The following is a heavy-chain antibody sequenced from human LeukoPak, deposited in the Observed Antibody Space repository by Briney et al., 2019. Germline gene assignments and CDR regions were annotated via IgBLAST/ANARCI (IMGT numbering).Heavy chain of an antibody. D-gene: IGHD6-13*01. V-gene: IGHV1-18*01. CDR3: ARLAVGSSWFHDY. J-gene: IGHJ4*02. Sequence: SVKLSWMVSGYTFNTYEIAWVRQAPGHGLEWVGSINTDKGNTNYGQMVEGRPTTTTDTSTRTGYMEVRNLRSDDTAGDYCARLAVGSSWFHDYWGQGTLVTVCS. CDR2: INTDKGNT. CDR1: GYTFNTYE.